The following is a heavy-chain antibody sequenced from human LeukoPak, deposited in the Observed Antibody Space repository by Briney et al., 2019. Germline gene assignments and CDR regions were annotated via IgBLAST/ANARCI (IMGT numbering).Heavy chain of an antibody. Sequence: ASVKVSCKASGYTFTSYDINWVRQATGQGLEWMGWMNPNSGNTGYAQKFQGRVTITRNTSISTAYMELSSLRSEDTAVYYCARQLYEDSSSSGVNWFDPWGQGTLVTVSS. CDR1: GYTFTSYD. CDR3: ARQLYEDSSSSGVNWFDP. CDR2: MNPNSGNT. V-gene: IGHV1-8*03. D-gene: IGHD6-6*01. J-gene: IGHJ5*02.